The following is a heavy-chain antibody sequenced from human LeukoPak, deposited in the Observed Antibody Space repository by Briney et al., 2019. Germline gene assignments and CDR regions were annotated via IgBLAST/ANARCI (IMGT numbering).Heavy chain of an antibody. J-gene: IGHJ6*02. CDR1: GFTFSSYA. Sequence: GGSLRLSCAASGFTFSSYAMSWVRQAPGKGLEWASAISGSGGSTYYADSVKGRFTISRDNSKNTLYLQMNSLRAEDTAVYYCASSDGYNYYYYYGMDVWGQGTTVTVYS. V-gene: IGHV3-23*01. D-gene: IGHD5-24*01. CDR2: ISGSGGST. CDR3: ASSDGYNYYYYYGMDV.